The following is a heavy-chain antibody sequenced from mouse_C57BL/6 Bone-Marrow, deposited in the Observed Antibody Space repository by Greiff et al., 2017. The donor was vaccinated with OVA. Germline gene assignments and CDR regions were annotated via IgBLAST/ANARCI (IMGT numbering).Heavy chain of an antibody. CDR3: ARSRGNYFDY. V-gene: IGHV1-76*01. J-gene: IGHJ2*01. CDR2: IYPGSGNT. Sequence: QVQLQQSGAELVRPGASVKLSCKASGYTFTDYYINWVKQRPGQGLEWIARIYPGSGNTYYNEKFKGKATLTAEKSSSTAYMQLSSLTSDDSAVYFCARSRGNYFDYWGQGTTLTVSS. CDR1: GYTFTDYY.